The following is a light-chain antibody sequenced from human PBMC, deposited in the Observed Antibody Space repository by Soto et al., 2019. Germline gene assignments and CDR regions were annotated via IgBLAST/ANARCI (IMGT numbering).Light chain of an antibody. Sequence: QSALTQPASVSGSPGQSITISCTGTSSDVGTYKPVSWYQQHPGKAPKVIIYDDIKRPSGVSNRLSGSKSGNTASLTISGLQAEDEADYYCCSFAGSTTWFGGGTKLTVL. CDR1: SSDVGTYKP. CDR2: DDI. J-gene: IGLJ3*02. V-gene: IGLV2-23*01. CDR3: CSFAGSTTW.